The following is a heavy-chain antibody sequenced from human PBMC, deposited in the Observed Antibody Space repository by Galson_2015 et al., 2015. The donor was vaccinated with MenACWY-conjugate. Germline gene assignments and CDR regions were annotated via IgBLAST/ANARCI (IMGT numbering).Heavy chain of an antibody. D-gene: IGHD6-19*01. Sequence: QSGAEETKPGESLPISCTASGYTFTGYYMHWVRQAPGQGLEWVGWINPNSGGTNYAQKFQGWVTMTRDTSISTAYMELSRLRSDDTAVYYCARRDSSGWKGAFDIWGQGTMVTVSS. V-gene: IGHV1-2*04. J-gene: IGHJ3*02. CDR1: GYTFTGYY. CDR3: ARRDSSGWKGAFDI. CDR2: INPNSGGT.